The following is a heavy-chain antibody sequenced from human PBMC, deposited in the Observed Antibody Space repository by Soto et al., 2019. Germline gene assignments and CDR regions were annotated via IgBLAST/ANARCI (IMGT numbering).Heavy chain of an antibody. Sequence: EVQLLESGGGLVQPGGSLRLSCAASGFTFSSYAMSWVRQAPGKGLEWVSVISGSGGSTYYADSVKGRFTISRDNSKNTLYVQMNSLRAEDTAVYYCAKGPEQLPSLEETYWGQGTLVTVSS. V-gene: IGHV3-23*01. CDR1: GFTFSSYA. CDR2: ISGSGGST. J-gene: IGHJ4*02. CDR3: AKGPEQLPSLEETY. D-gene: IGHD2-2*01.